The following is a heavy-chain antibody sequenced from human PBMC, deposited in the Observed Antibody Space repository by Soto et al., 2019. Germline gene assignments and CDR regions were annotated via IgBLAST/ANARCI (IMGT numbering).Heavy chain of an antibody. J-gene: IGHJ4*02. D-gene: IGHD5-12*01. V-gene: IGHV4-34*01. CDR2: INHSGST. Sequence: SETLSLTCAVYGGSFSGYYWSWIRQPPGKGLEWIGEINHSGSTNYNPSLKSRVTISVDTSKNQFSPKLSSVTAADTAVYYCARRRLRFLYFDYWGQGTLVTVSS. CDR1: GGSFSGYY. CDR3: ARRRLRFLYFDY.